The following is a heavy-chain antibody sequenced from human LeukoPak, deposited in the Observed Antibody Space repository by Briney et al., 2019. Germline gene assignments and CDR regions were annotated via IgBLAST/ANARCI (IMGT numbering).Heavy chain of an antibody. J-gene: IGHJ5*02. V-gene: IGHV1-18*01. CDR2: ISAYNGNT. D-gene: IGHD2-2*01. CDR1: GYTFTSYG. CDR3: ARRSSTSQQRVWFDP. Sequence: ASVKVSCKASGYTFTSYGVSWVRQAPGQGLEWMGWISAYNGNTNYAQKLQGRVTMTTDTSTSTAYMELRSLRSDDTAVYYCARRSSTSQQRVWFDPWGQGTLVTVSS.